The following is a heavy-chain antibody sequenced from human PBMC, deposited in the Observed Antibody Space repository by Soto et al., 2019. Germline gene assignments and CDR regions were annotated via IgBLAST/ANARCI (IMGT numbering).Heavy chain of an antibody. CDR3: AKARCTTTDCYGLDY. D-gene: IGHD1-26*01. CDR2: ISGSGGSP. J-gene: IGHJ4*02. V-gene: IGHV3-23*01. CDR1: GCSCRNYT. Sequence: VGPLRVSYGAAGCSCRNYTRSRVSQNPGKGLEWHSVISGSGGSPSYADSVQGRFVISRDNARNTLYLHMNSLRAEDTAMYYCAKARCTTTDCYGLDYWGRGTLVTVLL.